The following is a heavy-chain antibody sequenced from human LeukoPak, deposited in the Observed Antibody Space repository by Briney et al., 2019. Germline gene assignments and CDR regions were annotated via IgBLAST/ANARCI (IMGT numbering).Heavy chain of an antibody. D-gene: IGHD5-18*01. Sequence: SQTLSLTCTVSGGSISSGSYYWSWIRQPAGKGLEWIGRIYTSGSTNYNPSLKSRVTISVDTSKNQFSLKLSSVTAADTAVYYCASSSADTAMVGGAFDIWGQGTMVTVSS. CDR2: IYTSGST. CDR1: GGSISSGSYY. V-gene: IGHV4-61*02. CDR3: ASSSADTAMVGGAFDI. J-gene: IGHJ3*02.